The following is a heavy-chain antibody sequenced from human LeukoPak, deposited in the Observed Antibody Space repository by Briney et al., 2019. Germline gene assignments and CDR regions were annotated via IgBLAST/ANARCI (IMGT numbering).Heavy chain of an antibody. J-gene: IGHJ5*01. V-gene: IGHV4-39*07. D-gene: IGHD2-21*01. CDR2: IFYSGST. CDR1: GDSMSSGSYY. CDR3: ARQIAVVEPTDPNWFDS. Sequence: ASETLSLTCSVSGDSMSSGSYYWGWIRQPPGKGLEWIGCIFYSGSTYYTPSLKSRVTMSLDTSKNQSSLRLTSVTGADTAVYYCARQIAVVEPTDPNWFDSWGQGTLVTVSS.